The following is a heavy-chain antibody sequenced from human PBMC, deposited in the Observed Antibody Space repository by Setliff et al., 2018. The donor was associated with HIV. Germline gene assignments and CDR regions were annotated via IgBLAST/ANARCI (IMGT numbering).Heavy chain of an antibody. CDR2: IYHSEYT. D-gene: IGHD2-2*01. V-gene: IGHV4-4*02. CDR1: GGSISSDNW. Sequence: SETLSLTCAVSGGSISSDNWWTWVRQPPGKGLEWIGEIYHSEYTNYNASLKSRVSMSVDKSKNQYSLKLTSVTAADTAVYYCARGHCSGTNCYGVDYYGMDVWGQGTTVTVSS. CDR3: ARGHCSGTNCYGVDYYGMDV. J-gene: IGHJ6*02.